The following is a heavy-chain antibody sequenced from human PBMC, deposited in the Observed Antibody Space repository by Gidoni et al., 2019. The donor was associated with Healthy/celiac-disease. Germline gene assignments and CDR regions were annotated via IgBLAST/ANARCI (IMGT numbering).Heavy chain of an antibody. CDR3: ARAGSLDYYDSSSGDAFDI. CDR2: INHSGST. Sequence: QVQLQQWGAGLLMPSETLSLTCAVYGGSFSGYYWSWIRQPPGKGLEWIGEINHSGSTNYNPSLKSRVTISVDTSKNQFSLKLSSVTAADTAVYYCARAGSLDYYDSSSGDAFDIWGQGTMVTVSS. J-gene: IGHJ3*02. CDR1: GGSFSGYY. D-gene: IGHD3-22*01. V-gene: IGHV4-34*01.